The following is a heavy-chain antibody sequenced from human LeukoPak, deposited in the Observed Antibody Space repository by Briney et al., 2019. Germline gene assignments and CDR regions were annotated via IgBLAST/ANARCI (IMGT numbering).Heavy chain of an antibody. V-gene: IGHV1-18*01. J-gene: IGHJ6*03. CDR3: AISSSVHYYYYMDV. Sequence: GASVKVSCKASDYTFMSSGLNWVRQAPGQGLEWVGWISRDSTNGKFAQKFQGRVTMTIDTSTGTADMELRSLRSDDTALYYCAISSSVHYYYYMDVWGKGTAVTVSS. CDR1: DYTFMSSG. CDR2: ISRDSTNG. D-gene: IGHD6-6*01.